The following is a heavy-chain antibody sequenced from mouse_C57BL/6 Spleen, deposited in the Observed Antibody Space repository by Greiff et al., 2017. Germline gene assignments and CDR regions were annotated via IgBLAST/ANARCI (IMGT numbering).Heavy chain of an antibody. CDR1: GFTFSDYG. D-gene: IGHD1-1*01. CDR3: ASRGVVDAMDY. Sequence: EVMLVESGGGLVKPGGSLKLSCAASGFTFSDYGMHWVRQAPEKGLEWVAYISSGSSTIYYADTVKGRFTISRDNAKNTLFLQITSLRSEDTAMYYCASRGVVDAMDYWGQGTSVTVSS. CDR2: ISSGSSTI. V-gene: IGHV5-17*01. J-gene: IGHJ4*01.